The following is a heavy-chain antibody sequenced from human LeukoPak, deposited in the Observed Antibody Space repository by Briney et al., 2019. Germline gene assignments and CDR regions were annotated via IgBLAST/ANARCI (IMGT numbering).Heavy chain of an antibody. CDR3: ARERCSSTSCASPFDP. CDR2: ISYDGSNK. D-gene: IGHD2-2*01. J-gene: IGHJ5*02. Sequence: GGSLRLSCAAPGFTFSSYAMHWVRQAPGKGLEWVAVISYDGSNKYYADSAKGRFTISRDNSKNTLYLQMNSLRAEDTAVYYCARERCSSTSCASPFDPWGQGTLVTVSS. CDR1: GFTFSSYA. V-gene: IGHV3-30-3*01.